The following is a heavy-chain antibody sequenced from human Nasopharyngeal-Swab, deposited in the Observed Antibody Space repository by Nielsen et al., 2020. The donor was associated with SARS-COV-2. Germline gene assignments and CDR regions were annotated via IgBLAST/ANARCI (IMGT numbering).Heavy chain of an antibody. CDR1: GGSFSGYY. V-gene: IGHV4-34*01. CDR2: INHSGST. Sequence: GSLRLSCAVYGGSFSGYYWSWIRQPPGKGLEWIGEINHSGSTNYNPSLKSRVTISVDTSKNQFSLKLSSVTAADTAVYYCARAKGYYDSSGYYYYYYMDVWGKGTTVTVSS. J-gene: IGHJ6*03. CDR3: ARAKGYYDSSGYYYYYYMDV. D-gene: IGHD3-22*01.